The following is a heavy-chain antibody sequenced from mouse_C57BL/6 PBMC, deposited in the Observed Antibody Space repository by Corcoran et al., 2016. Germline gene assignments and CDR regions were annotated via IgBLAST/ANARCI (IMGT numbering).Heavy chain of an antibody. J-gene: IGHJ4*01. V-gene: IGHV14-3*01. CDR2: IDPANGNT. CDR3: ARYDYHEGAMDY. D-gene: IGHD2-4*01. Sequence: EVQLQQSVAELVRPGASVKLSCTASGFNIKNTYMPWVKQRPEQGLEWIGRIDPANGNTKYAPKFQGKATITADTSSNTAYLQLSSLTSEDTVIYYCARYDYHEGAMDYGGQGTSVTVSS. CDR1: GFNIKNTY.